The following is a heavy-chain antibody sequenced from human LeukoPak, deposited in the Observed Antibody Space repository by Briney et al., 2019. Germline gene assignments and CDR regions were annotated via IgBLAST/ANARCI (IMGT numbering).Heavy chain of an antibody. D-gene: IGHD1-1*01. Sequence: WETLSLTCTVSGGSISSFYWSWIRQPPGKGLEWIGYMFYSGSTNYNPSLKSRVTISVDTSKNQFFLKLSSVTAADTAVYYCATETRRGDYYYYYMDVWGKGTTVTVSS. V-gene: IGHV4-59*01. CDR2: MFYSGST. CDR1: GGSISSFY. J-gene: IGHJ6*03. CDR3: ATETRRGDYYYYYMDV.